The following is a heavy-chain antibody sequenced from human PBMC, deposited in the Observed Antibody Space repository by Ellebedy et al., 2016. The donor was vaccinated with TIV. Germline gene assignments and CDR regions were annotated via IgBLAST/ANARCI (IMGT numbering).Heavy chain of an antibody. Sequence: SGPTLVKPTQTLTLTCSFSGFSLNTGGIRMSWIRQPPGKALEWLARIDWDDDKFYSPSLKTRLTISKDTSKNQVVLTMTNVDPVDTATYFCARIHPGVDAFDIWGHGTMVTVSS. CDR1: GFSLNTGGIR. J-gene: IGHJ3*02. V-gene: IGHV2-70*04. D-gene: IGHD7-27*01. CDR2: IDWDDDK. CDR3: ARIHPGVDAFDI.